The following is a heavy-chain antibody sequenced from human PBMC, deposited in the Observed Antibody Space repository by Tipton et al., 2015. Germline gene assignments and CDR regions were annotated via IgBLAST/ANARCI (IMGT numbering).Heavy chain of an antibody. J-gene: IGHJ6*02. CDR3: ARVPRFYGPGDNYGMDV. Sequence: TLSLTCAVYGGSFSDNYWSWIRQPPGKGLEWIGEINHSGSTDYKPSLKSRVIISRDTSKNQFSLNLTSVTAADTALYYCARVPRFYGPGDNYGMDVGGQGTTVTVS. V-gene: IGHV4-34*09. D-gene: IGHD2/OR15-2a*01. CDR1: GGSFSDNY. CDR2: INHSGST.